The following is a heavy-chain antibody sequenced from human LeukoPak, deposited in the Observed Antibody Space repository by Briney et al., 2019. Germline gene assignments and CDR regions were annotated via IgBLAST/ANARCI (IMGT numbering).Heavy chain of an antibody. D-gene: IGHD2-2*01. CDR3: AKGELGYCSSTSCPHFDY. Sequence: GGSLRLSCAASGFTFSSYAMSWVRQAPGKGLEWVSAISGSGGSTYYADSVKGRFTISRDNSKNTLYLQMNSLRAEDTAVYYCAKGELGYCSSTSCPHFDYWGQGTLVTVSS. CDR1: GFTFSSYA. V-gene: IGHV3-23*01. J-gene: IGHJ4*02. CDR2: ISGSGGST.